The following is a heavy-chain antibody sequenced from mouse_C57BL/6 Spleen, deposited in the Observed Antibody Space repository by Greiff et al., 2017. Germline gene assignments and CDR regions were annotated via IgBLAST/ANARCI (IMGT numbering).Heavy chain of an antibody. CDR2: IYPGDGDT. D-gene: IGHD1-1*01. J-gene: IGHJ2*01. V-gene: IGHV1-82*01. CDR1: GYAFSSSW. Sequence: QVQLKQSGPELVKPGASVKISCKASGYAFSSSWMNWVKQRPGKGLEWIGRIYPGDGDTNYNGKFKGKATLTADKSSSTAYMQLSSLTSEDSAVYFCARGDYYGIFDYWGQGTTLPVSS. CDR3: ARGDYYGIFDY.